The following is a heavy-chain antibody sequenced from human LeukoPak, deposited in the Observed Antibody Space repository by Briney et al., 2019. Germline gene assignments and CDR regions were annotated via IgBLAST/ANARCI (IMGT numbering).Heavy chain of an antibody. V-gene: IGHV1-69*13. J-gene: IGHJ3*02. CDR2: IIPIFGTA. CDR1: GGTFSSYA. Sequence: GASVKVSCKASGGTFSSYAISWVRQAPGQGLEWMGGIIPIFGTANYAQKFQGRVTITADESTSTAYMELSSLRSEDTAVYYCARHRYSSSSDAFDIWGQGTMVTVSS. D-gene: IGHD6-6*01. CDR3: ARHRYSSSSDAFDI.